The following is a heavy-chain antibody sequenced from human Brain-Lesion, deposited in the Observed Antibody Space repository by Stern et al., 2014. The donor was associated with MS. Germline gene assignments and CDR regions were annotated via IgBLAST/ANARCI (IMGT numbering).Heavy chain of an antibody. CDR2: IYYNGST. D-gene: IGHD3-22*01. J-gene: IGHJ4*02. V-gene: IGHV4-39*01. CDR3: ARRTFFYDGSGYQNRPFDY. Sequence: VQLVESGPGLVKPSETLSLTCTVSGGSVSSRSYYWDWIRLPPGKGLEWIGNIYYNGSTFYSPSLKGRVTISVDTSKNQFPLKLGSVTAADTAVYYCARRTFFYDGSGYQNRPFDYWGQGTLVTVS. CDR1: GGSVSSRSYY.